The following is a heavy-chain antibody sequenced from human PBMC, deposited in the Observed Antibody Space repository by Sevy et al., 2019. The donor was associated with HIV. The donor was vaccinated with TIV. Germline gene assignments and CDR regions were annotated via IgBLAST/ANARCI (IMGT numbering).Heavy chain of an antibody. V-gene: IGHV3-23*01. CDR1: GFTFSSYA. J-gene: IGHJ4*02. CDR3: AGRVVRIAAAEPKDVDY. CDR2: ISGSGGNT. Sequence: GGSLRLSCAASGFTFSSYAMSWVRQAPGKGLEWVSAISGSGGNTYYADSVKGRFTISRDNSKNTLYLQMNSLRAEDTAVYYCAGRVVRIAAAEPKDVDYWGQGTLVTVSS. D-gene: IGHD6-13*01.